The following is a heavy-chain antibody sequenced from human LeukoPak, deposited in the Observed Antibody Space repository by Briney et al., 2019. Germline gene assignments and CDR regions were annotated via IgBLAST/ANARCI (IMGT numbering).Heavy chain of an antibody. D-gene: IGHD1-26*01. CDR1: GYSFTSYW. CDR3: ARRSGNYVDY. J-gene: IGHJ4*02. V-gene: IGHV5-51*01. CDR2: IYPGDSDT. Sequence: GESLKISCKASGYSFTSYWVGWVRQMPGKGLEYMGIIYPGDSDTKYSPSFQGQVTILADTSISTAYLQWSSLKASDTAMYYCARRSGNYVDYWGQGTLVTVSS.